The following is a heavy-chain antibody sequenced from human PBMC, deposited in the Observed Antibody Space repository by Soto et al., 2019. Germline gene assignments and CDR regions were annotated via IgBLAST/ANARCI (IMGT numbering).Heavy chain of an antibody. CDR2: INPSSGGT. D-gene: IGHD6-19*01. Sequence: WASVKVSCKASGYTFTGYYMHWVRQAPGQGLEWMGWINPSSGGTNYAQKFQGRVTMTRDTSISTAYMELSRLRSDDTAVYYCARASLTVAGSLDYWSQGTLVTVSS. V-gene: IGHV1-2*02. CDR1: GYTFTGYY. J-gene: IGHJ4*02. CDR3: ARASLTVAGSLDY.